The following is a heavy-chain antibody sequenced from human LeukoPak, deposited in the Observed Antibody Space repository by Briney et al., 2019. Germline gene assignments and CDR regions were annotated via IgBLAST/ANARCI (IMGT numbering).Heavy chain of an antibody. Sequence: PGGSLRLSCAASGFTFSSYAMHWVRQAPGKGLEWVAVISYDGSNKYYADSVKGRFTISRDNSKNTLYLQMNSLRAEDTAVYYCARALYYDRASRVDYWGQGTLVTVSS. D-gene: IGHD3-22*01. J-gene: IGHJ4*02. CDR1: GFTFSSYA. CDR2: ISYDGSNK. CDR3: ARALYYDRASRVDY. V-gene: IGHV3-30-3*01.